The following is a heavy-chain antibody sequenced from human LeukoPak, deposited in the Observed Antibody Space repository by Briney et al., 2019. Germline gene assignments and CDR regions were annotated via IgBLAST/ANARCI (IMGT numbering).Heavy chain of an antibody. V-gene: IGHV3-7*03. D-gene: IGHD3-3*01. CDR1: GFTFGKYW. CDR3: ARDQYDTWSRRGNFDS. Sequence: GGSLRLSCVASGFTFGKYWMSWVRQAPGEGLEWVANIKLDGSEKNYVDSVKGRFTISRDNTKNSLYLQMNSLRVEDTAVFYCARDQYDTWSRRGNFDSWGQGTLVIVSS. CDR2: IKLDGSEK. J-gene: IGHJ4*02.